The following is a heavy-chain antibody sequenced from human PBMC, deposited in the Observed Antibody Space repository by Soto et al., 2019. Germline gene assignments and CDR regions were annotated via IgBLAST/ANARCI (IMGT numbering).Heavy chain of an antibody. J-gene: IGHJ4*02. D-gene: IGHD6-13*01. CDR3: ARDQQQHLGFDY. V-gene: IGHV1-69*08. Sequence: QVQLVQSGAEVKKPGSSVKVSCKASGGTFSSYTISWVRQAPGQGLEWMGRIIPILGIANYAQKFQGRVTITADKSTSTAYMELSSLRSEDTAVYYCARDQQQHLGFDYWGQGTLVTVSS. CDR1: GGTFSSYT. CDR2: IIPILGIA.